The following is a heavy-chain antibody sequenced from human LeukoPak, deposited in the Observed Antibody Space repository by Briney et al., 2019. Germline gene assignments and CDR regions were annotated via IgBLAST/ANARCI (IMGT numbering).Heavy chain of an antibody. D-gene: IGHD3-3*01. CDR2: INPRGGST. J-gene: IGHJ6*03. CDR3: ARENTYYDFWSGYSYYYYYMDV. Sequence: ASVKVSCKASGYTFTSYYMHWVRQAPGQGHEWMGIINPRGGSTSYAQKFQGRVTMTRDTSTSTVYMELSSLRSEDTAVYYCARENTYYDFWSGYSYYYYYMDVWGKGTTVTVSS. V-gene: IGHV1-46*03. CDR1: GYTFTSYY.